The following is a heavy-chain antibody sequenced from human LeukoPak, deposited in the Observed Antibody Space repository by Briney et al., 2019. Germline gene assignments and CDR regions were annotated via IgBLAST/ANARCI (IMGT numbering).Heavy chain of an antibody. Sequence: GASVKVSCKVSGYTLTELSMHWVRQAPGKGLEWMGGFDPEDGETIYAQKFQGRVTMTEDTSTDTAYMELSSLRSEDTAVYYCATDPGGWPPFGLWGRGTLVTVSS. CDR1: GYTLTELS. V-gene: IGHV1-24*01. CDR2: FDPEDGET. CDR3: ATDPGGWPPFGL. D-gene: IGHD6-19*01. J-gene: IGHJ2*01.